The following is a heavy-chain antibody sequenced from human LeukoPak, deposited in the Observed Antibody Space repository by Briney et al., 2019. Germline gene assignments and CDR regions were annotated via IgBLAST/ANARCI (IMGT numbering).Heavy chain of an antibody. CDR1: GDSVSNDKFF. Sequence: PSETLSLTCTVSGDSVSNDKFFWGWIRQPPGKGLEWIGSIYYSGSTNYNPSLKSRVTISVDTSKNQFSLKLSSVTAADTAVYYCARDPGEQQLASFDYWGQGTLVTVSS. CDR2: IYYSGST. J-gene: IGHJ4*02. CDR3: ARDPGEQQLASFDY. V-gene: IGHV4-39*07. D-gene: IGHD6-13*01.